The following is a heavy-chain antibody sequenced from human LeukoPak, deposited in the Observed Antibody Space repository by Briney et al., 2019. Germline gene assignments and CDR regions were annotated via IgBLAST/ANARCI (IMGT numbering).Heavy chain of an antibody. Sequence: SVKVSCKAPGGTFSRYPISWLRQAPGQGLEWMGRIILIFDIVNYAEKLQGRVAITADKSTSTAYMELSSLRSEDTAVYYCARPEGEGQQYALDVWGQGTTVIVSS. V-gene: IGHV1-69*02. CDR1: GGTFSRYP. CDR2: IILIFDIV. J-gene: IGHJ6*02. CDR3: ARPEGEGQQYALDV. D-gene: IGHD3-16*01.